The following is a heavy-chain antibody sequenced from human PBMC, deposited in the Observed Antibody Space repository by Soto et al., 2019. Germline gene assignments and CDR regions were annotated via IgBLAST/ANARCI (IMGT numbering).Heavy chain of an antibody. V-gene: IGHV3-72*01. J-gene: IGHJ3*01. D-gene: IGHD3-3*01. CDR1: GLTFSDYY. Sequence: EVQVVESGGGLVQPGGSLRLSCAVSGLTFSDYYFDWVRQSPGKGLEWVGRSKNKANGYTMEYAASVKGRFTISRDDSKNSVFLQMSSLRTEATAVYYCVIVGRTSWGHGTTVTVPS. CDR3: VIVGRTS. CDR2: SKNKANGYTM.